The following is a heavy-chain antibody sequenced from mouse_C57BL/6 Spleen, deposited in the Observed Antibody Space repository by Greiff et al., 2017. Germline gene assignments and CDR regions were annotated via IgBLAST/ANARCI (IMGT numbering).Heavy chain of an antibody. V-gene: IGHV1-22*01. CDR3: ARGAYIDLFAY. Sequence: DVQLQESGPELVKPGASVKMSCKASGYTFTDYNMHWVKQSHGKSLEWIGYINPNNGGTSYNQKFKGKATLTVNKSSSTAYMELRSLTSEDSAVYYCARGAYIDLFAYWGQGTLVTVSA. J-gene: IGHJ3*01. CDR2: INPNNGGT. CDR1: GYTFTDYN. D-gene: IGHD1-3*01.